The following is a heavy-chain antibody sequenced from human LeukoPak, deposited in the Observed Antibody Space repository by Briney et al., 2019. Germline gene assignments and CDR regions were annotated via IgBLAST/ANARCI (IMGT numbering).Heavy chain of an antibody. CDR2: ISGSGGST. CDR3: AKGSGYSYGYIDY. J-gene: IGHJ4*02. D-gene: IGHD5-18*01. Sequence: GGSLRLSCAASGFTFSSYAMSWVRQAPGKGLEGVSAISGSGGSTYYADSVKGRFTISRDNSKNTLYLQMNSLRAEDTAVYYCAKGSGYSYGYIDYWVQGTLVTVSS. V-gene: IGHV3-23*01. CDR1: GFTFSSYA.